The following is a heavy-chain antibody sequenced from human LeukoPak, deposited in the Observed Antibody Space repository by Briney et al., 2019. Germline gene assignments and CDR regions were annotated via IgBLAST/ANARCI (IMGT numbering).Heavy chain of an antibody. D-gene: IGHD4-17*01. CDR3: AGGDGDYDYFDY. V-gene: IGHV3-21*01. Sequence: PGGSLRLSCAASGFIFSSYSMNWVRQAPGKGLEWVSSISSSSNYIYYADSVRGRFTISRDNAKNSLYLQMNSLRAEDTAVYYCAGGDGDYDYFDYWGQGILVTVYS. CDR2: ISSSSNYI. J-gene: IGHJ4*02. CDR1: GFIFSSYS.